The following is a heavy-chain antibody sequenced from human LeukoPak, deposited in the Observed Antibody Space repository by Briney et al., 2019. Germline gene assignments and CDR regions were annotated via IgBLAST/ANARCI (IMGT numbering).Heavy chain of an antibody. CDR3: AKDRNNNGPADDGFDM. V-gene: IGHV3-23*01. Sequence: GGSLRLSCAASGFTFSSYGMSWVRQAPGKGLEWVSAISGSGGSTYYADSVKGRFTISRDNSKNTLYLQMNSLRAEDTAVDYCAKDRNNNGPADDGFDMWGQGTMVTVSS. J-gene: IGHJ3*02. D-gene: IGHD1-14*01. CDR2: ISGSGGST. CDR1: GFTFSSYG.